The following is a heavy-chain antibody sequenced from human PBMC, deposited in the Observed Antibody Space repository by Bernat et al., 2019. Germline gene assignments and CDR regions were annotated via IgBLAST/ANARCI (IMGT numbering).Heavy chain of an antibody. V-gene: IGHV3-23*01. CDR3: GKELRSSENWFDP. Sequence: VHLLESGGGLVQPGGSLRLSCSASAFTFSTYAMNWVRQAPGKGLEWVSTISGSGFSTYSPDPAKARFTTSRDNPKNPLFLKRNSLRAEDTALYYCGKELRSSENWFDPWAQGTLVPVPS. J-gene: IGHJ5*02. D-gene: IGHD4-17*01. CDR2: ISGSGFST. CDR1: AFTFSTYA.